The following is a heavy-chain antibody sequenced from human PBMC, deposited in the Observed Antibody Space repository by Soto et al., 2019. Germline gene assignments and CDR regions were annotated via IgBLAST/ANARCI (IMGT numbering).Heavy chain of an antibody. CDR3: ARGRAPMVRGVTVYYYYGMDV. CDR2: INHSGST. D-gene: IGHD3-10*01. J-gene: IGHJ6*02. CDR1: GGSFSGYY. Sequence: SETLSLTCAVYGGSFSGYYWSWIRQPPGKGLEWIGEINHSGSTNYNPSLKSRVTISVDTSKNQFSLKLSSVTAADTAVYYCARGRAPMVRGVTVYYYYGMDVWGQGTTVTVSS. V-gene: IGHV4-34*01.